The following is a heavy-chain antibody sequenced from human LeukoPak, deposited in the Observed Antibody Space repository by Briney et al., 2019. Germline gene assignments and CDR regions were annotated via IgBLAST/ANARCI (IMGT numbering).Heavy chain of an antibody. CDR3: ASEIPAYYSSTSCPLYYYYGMDV. CDR1: GYTFTGYY. J-gene: IGHJ6*02. D-gene: IGHD2-2*01. Sequence: GASVKVSCKASGYTFTGYYIHWVRQAPGQGLEWMGWINPNSGGTNYAQKFQGRVTMTRDTSISTAYMELSRLRSDDTAVYYCASEIPAYYSSTSCPLYYYYGMDVWGQGTTVTVSS. CDR2: INPNSGGT. V-gene: IGHV1-2*02.